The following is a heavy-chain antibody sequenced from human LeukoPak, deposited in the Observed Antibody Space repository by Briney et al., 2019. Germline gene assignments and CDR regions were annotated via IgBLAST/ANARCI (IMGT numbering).Heavy chain of an antibody. CDR3: AKGYQLRFDY. CDR1: GFTVSSNY. Sequence: PGGSLRLSCAASGFTVSSNYMSWVRQAPGKGLEWVSAISGSGGSTYYADSVKGRFTISRDNSKNTLYLQMNSLRAEDTAVYYCAKGYQLRFDYWGQGTLVTVSS. D-gene: IGHD2-2*01. CDR2: ISGSGGST. V-gene: IGHV3-23*01. J-gene: IGHJ4*02.